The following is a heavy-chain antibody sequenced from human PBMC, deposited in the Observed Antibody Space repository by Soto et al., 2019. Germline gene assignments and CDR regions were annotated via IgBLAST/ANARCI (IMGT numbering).Heavy chain of an antibody. D-gene: IGHD2-2*01. CDR1: GFTFSSYT. CDR2: ISGTSTYI. CDR3: ARVIIVRRGYFDF. Sequence: RLSCAGSGFTFSSYTMNWVRQAPGKGLEWVASISGTSTYIHYADSVKGRFTISRDNAKKSLYLQMNSLRAEDTAVYYCARVIIVRRGYFDFWGQGTLVTVSS. V-gene: IGHV3-21*01. J-gene: IGHJ4*02.